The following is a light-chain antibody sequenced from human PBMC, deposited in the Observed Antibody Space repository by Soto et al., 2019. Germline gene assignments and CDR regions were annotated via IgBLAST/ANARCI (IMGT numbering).Light chain of an antibody. V-gene: IGKV1-5*03. CDR1: QTISSW. Sequence: IHITQSPSTLSASVGDRVTITCRASQTISSWLAWYQQKPGKAPKLLIYKASSLESGVPSRFSGSGSGTEFTLTISSLQPDDFATYYCHSRAFGQGTRLEIK. CDR3: HSRA. CDR2: KAS. J-gene: IGKJ5*01.